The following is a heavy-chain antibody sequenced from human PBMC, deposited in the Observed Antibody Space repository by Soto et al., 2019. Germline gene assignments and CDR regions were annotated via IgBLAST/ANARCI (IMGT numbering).Heavy chain of an antibody. J-gene: IGHJ1*01. V-gene: IGHV4-4*02. CDR3: AYIAAAGEYFHQ. CDR1: GGSISSSNW. CDR2: IYHSGST. Sequence: PSETLSLTCAVSGGSISSSNWWSWVRQPPGKGLEWIGEIYHSGSTNYNPSLKSRVTISVDKSRNQFSLKLSSVTAADTAVYYCAYIAAAGEYFHQWGQGIMVTVSS. D-gene: IGHD6-13*01.